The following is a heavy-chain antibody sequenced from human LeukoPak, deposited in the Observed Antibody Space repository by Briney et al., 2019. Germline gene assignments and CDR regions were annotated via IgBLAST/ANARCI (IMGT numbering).Heavy chain of an antibody. V-gene: IGHV4-59*01. CDR2: IYYSGST. CDR3: ARARGYCSSTSCYGDAFDI. D-gene: IGHD2-2*01. J-gene: IGHJ3*02. Sequence: PSETLSHTCTVSGGSISSYYWSWIRQPPGKGLEWIGYIYYSGSTNYNPSLKSRVTVSIDTSKNQFSLKLSSVTAADTAVYYCARARGYCSSTSCYGDAFDIWGQGTMVTVSS. CDR1: GGSISSYY.